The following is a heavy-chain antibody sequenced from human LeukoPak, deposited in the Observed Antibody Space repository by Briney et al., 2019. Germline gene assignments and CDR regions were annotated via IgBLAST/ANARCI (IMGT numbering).Heavy chain of an antibody. CDR2: IYYSGST. V-gene: IGHV4-59*01. CDR1: GGSISSYY. Sequence: SETLSPTCTVSGGSISSYYWSWIRQPPGKGLEWIGYIYYSGSTNYNPSLKSRVTISVDTSKNQFSLKLSSVTAADTAVYYCARGGGITIFGVVIDDWFDPWGQGTLVTVSS. D-gene: IGHD3-3*01. CDR3: ARGGGITIFGVVIDDWFDP. J-gene: IGHJ5*02.